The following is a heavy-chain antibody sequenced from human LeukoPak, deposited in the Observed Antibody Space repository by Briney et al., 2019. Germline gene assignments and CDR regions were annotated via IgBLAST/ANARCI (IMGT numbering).Heavy chain of an antibody. D-gene: IGHD5-18*01. Sequence: SETLSLTCTVSGGSISSYYWSWIRQPPGKGLEWIGYIYYSGSTNYNPSLKSRVTISVDTSKNQFSLKLSSVTAADTALYYCAAPRRGYSYGGFDYWGQGTLVTVSS. V-gene: IGHV4-59*08. J-gene: IGHJ4*02. CDR1: GGSISSYY. CDR2: IYYSGST. CDR3: AAPRRGYSYGGFDY.